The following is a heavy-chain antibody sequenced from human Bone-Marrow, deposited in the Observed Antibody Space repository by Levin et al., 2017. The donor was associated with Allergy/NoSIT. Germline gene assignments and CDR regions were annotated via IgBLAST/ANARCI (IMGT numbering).Heavy chain of an antibody. J-gene: IGHJ3*02. D-gene: IGHD6-25*01. Sequence: SETLSLTCTVSGDAISSVNFYWSWIRQHPGRGLEWLGYIYYNGFTYYTPSLRSRITISIDTSMNQFSLRLSSVTAADTAVYYCARSGYSSVWVPAFDIWGQGTLVTVSS. CDR3: ARSGYSSVWVPAFDI. V-gene: IGHV4-31*03. CDR1: GDAISSVNFY. CDR2: IYYNGFT.